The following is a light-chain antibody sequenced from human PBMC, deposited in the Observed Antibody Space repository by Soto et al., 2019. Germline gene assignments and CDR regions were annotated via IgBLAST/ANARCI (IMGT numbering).Light chain of an antibody. J-gene: IGLJ3*02. CDR2: EVT. CDR3: SSYAGTFWV. CDR1: SSDVGGYNY. V-gene: IGLV2-8*01. Sequence: QYALTQPPSASGSPGQSVAISCTGTSSDVGGYNYVSWYQQYPGKAPKLIIYEVTKRPSGVPDRFSGSKSGNTASLTVSGLQAEDEAEYYCSSYAGTFWVFGGGTKLTVL.